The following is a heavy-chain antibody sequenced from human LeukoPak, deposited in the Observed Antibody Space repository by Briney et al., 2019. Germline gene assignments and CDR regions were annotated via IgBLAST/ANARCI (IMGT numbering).Heavy chain of an antibody. D-gene: IGHD3-10*01. CDR2: INPDGSIT. J-gene: IGHJ5*02. CDR3: ARENMRGFGFDP. Sequence: GGSLRLSCVASGFSFSDYWMHWVRQGPGKGLVWVSRINPDGSITSYAESVNGRITMSRDNAKNTIYLEINGLGVEDTAVYYCARENMRGFGFDPWGQGTLVTVSS. CDR1: GFSFSDYW. V-gene: IGHV3-74*01.